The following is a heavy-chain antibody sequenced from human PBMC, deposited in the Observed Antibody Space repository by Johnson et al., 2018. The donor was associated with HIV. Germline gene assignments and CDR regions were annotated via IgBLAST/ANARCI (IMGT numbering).Heavy chain of an antibody. Sequence: VQLVESGGGLVQPGGSLRLSCAASGFIFSDHYMDWVHQAPGKGLEWVARIRNKANSYTTEYAASVKGRFSISRDDSEDSLYLQMNTLETGDTALSYCVRGAYCRGGFCPDAFDIWGQGTSVIVSS. V-gene: IGHV3-72*01. CDR2: IRNKANSYTT. D-gene: IGHD2-15*01. CDR1: GFIFSDHY. J-gene: IGHJ3*02. CDR3: VRGAYCRGGFCPDAFDI.